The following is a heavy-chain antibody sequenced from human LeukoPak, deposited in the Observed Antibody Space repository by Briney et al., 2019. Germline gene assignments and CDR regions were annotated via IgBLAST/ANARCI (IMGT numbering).Heavy chain of an antibody. D-gene: IGHD1-7*01. J-gene: IGHJ4*02. CDR1: GFTFSSYS. V-gene: IGHV3-21*01. CDR2: ISSSSSYI. Sequence: GGSLRLSCAASGFTFSSYSMNWVRQAPGKGLEWVSSISSSSSYIYYADSVKGRFTISRDNAKNSLFLQMNSLRAEDTAVYYCARGQENYGYTFDYWGQGTLVTVSS. CDR3: ARGQENYGYTFDY.